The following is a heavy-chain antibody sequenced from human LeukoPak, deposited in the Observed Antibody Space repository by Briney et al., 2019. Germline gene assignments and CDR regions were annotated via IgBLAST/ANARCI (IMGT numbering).Heavy chain of an antibody. CDR2: IIPILGIA. J-gene: IGHJ6*02. D-gene: IGHD3-3*01. V-gene: IGHV1-69*04. CDR3: ARDRLRFLEWPHSHHYYYYGMDV. Sequence: SVKVSCKASGGTFSSYAISWVRQAPGQGLEWMGRIIPILGIANYAQKFQGRVTITADKSTSTAYMELSSLRSEDTAVYYCARDRLRFLEWPHSHHYYYYGMDVWGQGTTVTVSS. CDR1: GGTFSSYA.